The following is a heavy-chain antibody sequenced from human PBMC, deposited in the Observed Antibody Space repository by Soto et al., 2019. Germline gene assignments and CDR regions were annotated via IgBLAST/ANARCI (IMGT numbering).Heavy chain of an antibody. Sequence: QITLKESGPTLVKPTQTLTLTCTFSVFSLSTSGVGVGWIRQPTGKALEWLALIYWDEYKRYSPSLKSRFTITKDTTKNQVVLTVPNMDPVDTATYYCAHTKDYADYEALSYDYWGQGTLVTVSS. V-gene: IGHV2-5*02. J-gene: IGHJ4*02. CDR2: IYWDEYK. CDR1: VFSLSTSGVG. CDR3: AHTKDYADYEALSYDY. D-gene: IGHD4-17*01.